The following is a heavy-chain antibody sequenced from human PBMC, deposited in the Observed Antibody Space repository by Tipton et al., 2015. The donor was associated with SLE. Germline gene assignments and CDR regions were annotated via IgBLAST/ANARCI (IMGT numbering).Heavy chain of an antibody. V-gene: IGHV1-18*01. CDR1: GYTFTRYG. CDR3: ARGTSVGASFDF. CDR2: ISAYNGNT. D-gene: IGHD1-26*01. J-gene: IGHJ4*02. Sequence: QSGAEVKKPGASVKVSCKASGYTFTRYGISWVRQAPGQGLECMGWISAYNGNTKYGQKFEGRVTLTTDTSTSTAYMELRSLRNDDTAVHYCARGTSVGASFDFWGQGTLVTVSS.